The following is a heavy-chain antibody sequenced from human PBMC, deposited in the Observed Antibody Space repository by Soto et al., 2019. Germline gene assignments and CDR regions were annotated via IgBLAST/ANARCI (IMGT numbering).Heavy chain of an antibody. D-gene: IGHD3-3*01. CDR2: IYYSGST. V-gene: IGHV4-59*01. J-gene: IGHJ6*02. CDR1: GGSISSYY. CDR3: ARSIDPYYDFWSGYYTGHYGMDV. Sequence: SETLSLTCTVSGGSISSYYWSWIRQPPGKGLEWIGYIYYSGSTNYNPSLKSRVTISVDTSKNQFSLKLSSVTAADTAVYYCARSIDPYYDFWSGYYTGHYGMDVWGQGTTVTVSS.